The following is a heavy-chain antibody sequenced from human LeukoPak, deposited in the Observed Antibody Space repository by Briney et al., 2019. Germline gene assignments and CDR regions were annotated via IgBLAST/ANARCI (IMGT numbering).Heavy chain of an antibody. J-gene: IGHJ5*02. D-gene: IGHD2-2*01. CDR1: GFTLSSYS. Sequence: GGSLRLSCAASGFTLSSYSMNWVRQAPGKGLEWVSYISSTSTIYYADSVKGRFTISRDNANNSLYLQMNSLRAEDTAVYYCARVVENAWGQGTLVTVSS. CDR2: ISSTSTI. CDR3: ARVVENA. V-gene: IGHV3-48*01.